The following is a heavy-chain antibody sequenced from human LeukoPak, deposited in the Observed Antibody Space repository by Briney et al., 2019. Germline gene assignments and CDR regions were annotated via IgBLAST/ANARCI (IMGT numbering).Heavy chain of an antibody. CDR3: ACLTPADAFDI. J-gene: IGHJ3*02. CDR2: IYDSGST. Sequence: SETLSLTCTVSGGSIGSYYWSWIRQPPGKGLEWIGYIYDSGSTNYNPSLKSRVTISVDTSKNQFSLKLSSVTAADTAVYYCACLTPADAFDIWGQGTMVTVSS. CDR1: GGSIGSYY. V-gene: IGHV4-59*01. D-gene: IGHD2-15*01.